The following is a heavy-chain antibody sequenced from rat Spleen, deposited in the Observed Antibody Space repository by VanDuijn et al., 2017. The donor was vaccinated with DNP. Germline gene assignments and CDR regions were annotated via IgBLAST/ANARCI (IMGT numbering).Heavy chain of an antibody. D-gene: IGHD1-4*01. CDR2: LSNTGDNT. V-gene: IGHV5-25*01. Sequence: EVQLVESGGGLVQPGRSLKLSCAASGFTFSNYVMAWVRQAPTKGLEWVASLSNTGDNTYYSDSVKCRFSLSRDNAKSTLYLQVNSLRSEDTAAYYCAGRPPPTRGPFDYWGQGVTVTVSS. CDR3: AGRPPPTRGPFDY. J-gene: IGHJ2*01. CDR1: GFTFSNYV.